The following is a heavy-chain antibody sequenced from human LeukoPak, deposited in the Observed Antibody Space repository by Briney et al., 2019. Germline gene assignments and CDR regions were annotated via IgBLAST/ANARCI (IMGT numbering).Heavy chain of an antibody. J-gene: IGHJ4*02. CDR3: AKDAIAARPNGIPYYFDY. V-gene: IGHV3-30*18. Sequence: GGSLRLSCAASGFTFSSYGMHWVRQAPGKGLEWVAVISYDGSNKYYADSVKGRFTISRDNSKNTLYLQMNSLRAEDTAVYYCAKDAIAARPNGIPYYFDYWGQGTLVTVSS. CDR1: GFTFSSYG. CDR2: ISYDGSNK. D-gene: IGHD6-6*01.